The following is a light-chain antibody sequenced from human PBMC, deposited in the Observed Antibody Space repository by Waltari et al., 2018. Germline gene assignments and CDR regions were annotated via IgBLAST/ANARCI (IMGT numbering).Light chain of an antibody. CDR2: KVS. CDR3: MQAKEFPRA. J-gene: IGKJ1*01. CDR1: QGLVHHNGNTY. Sequence: DIVMTQTPLSLPVTLGQPASISCRSSQGLVHHNGNTYLSWLQQRPGQPPRRLIYKVSNRVPGVPDRFSGSGAGTDFTLKISRVEAEDVGIYYCMQAKEFPRALGQGTKVEIK. V-gene: IGKV2-24*01.